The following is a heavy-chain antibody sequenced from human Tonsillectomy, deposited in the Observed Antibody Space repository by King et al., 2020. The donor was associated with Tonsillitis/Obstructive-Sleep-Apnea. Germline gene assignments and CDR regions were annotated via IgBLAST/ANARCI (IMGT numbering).Heavy chain of an antibody. CDR2: IWYDGSKK. J-gene: IGHJ4*02. V-gene: IGHV3-33*01. CDR1: GFTFSSYG. Sequence: VQLVESGGGVVQPGRSLRLSCAASGFTFSSYGMHWVRQAPGKGLEWVAVIWYDGSKKYYPDSVKGRFTISRDNSKNTLYLQMNSLRAEDTAVYYCARERHDYGDAVDYWGQGTLVTVSS. CDR3: ARERHDYGDAVDY. D-gene: IGHD4-17*01.